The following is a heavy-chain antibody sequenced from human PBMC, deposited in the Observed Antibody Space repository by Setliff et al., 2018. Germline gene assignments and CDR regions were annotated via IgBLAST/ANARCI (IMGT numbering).Heavy chain of an antibody. Sequence: SETLSLTCTVSGDSIDTDIWWSWVRQSPGKGLEWIGEIYLGGSPTYNPSLKSRVTISIYKSKNQFSLKLSSVTAADTAVYYCARDPPRSAPGRTAPGRIVVVTAPTWGQGTLVTVSS. D-gene: IGHD3-22*01. CDR2: IYLGGSP. V-gene: IGHV4-4*02. CDR1: GDSIDTDIW. CDR3: ARDPPRSAPGRTAPGRIVVVTAPT. J-gene: IGHJ4*02.